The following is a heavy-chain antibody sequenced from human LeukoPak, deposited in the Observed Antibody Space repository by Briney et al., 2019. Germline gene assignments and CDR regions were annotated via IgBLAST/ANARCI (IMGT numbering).Heavy chain of an antibody. CDR2: ISYDGSNK. D-gene: IGHD3-9*01. CDR1: GFTFSSYD. CDR3: ARVDWYKFDY. V-gene: IGHV3-30*03. J-gene: IGHJ4*02. Sequence: PGGSLRLSCAASGFTFSSYDMHWVRQAPGKGLEWVAVISYDGSNKYYAASVKGRFTISRDNAKNSLYLQMNSLRAEDTAVYYCARVDWYKFDYWGQGTLVTVSS.